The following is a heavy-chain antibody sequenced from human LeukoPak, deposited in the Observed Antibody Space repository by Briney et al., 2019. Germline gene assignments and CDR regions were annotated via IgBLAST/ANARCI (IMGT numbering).Heavy chain of an antibody. CDR3: AKDSGGYYDSSGYYYFDY. CDR1: GFTFTNAS. CDR2: ISWNSGSI. Sequence: GGSLRLSCAASGFTFTNASLSWVRQAPGKGLEWVSGISWNSGSIGYADSVKGRFTISRDNAKNSLYLQMNSLRAEDTALYYCAKDSGGYYDSSGYYYFDYWGQGTLVTVSS. V-gene: IGHV3-9*01. D-gene: IGHD3-22*01. J-gene: IGHJ4*02.